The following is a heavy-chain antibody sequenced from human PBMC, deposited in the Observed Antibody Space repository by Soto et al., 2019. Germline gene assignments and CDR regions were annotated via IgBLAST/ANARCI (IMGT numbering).Heavy chain of an antibody. CDR3: TRGPGNLDAFDI. Sequence: WSLRLSCSASVFTFGIYAMIWFRQAPGKGLEWVGFIRSEPYGGTTENAASVKGRFTISRDDSKSIAYLQMNSLKTEDTALYYCTRGPGNLDAFDIWGQGTMVTVSS. CDR2: IRSEPYGGTT. CDR1: VFTFGIYA. V-gene: IGHV3-49*03. D-gene: IGHD1-1*01. J-gene: IGHJ3*02.